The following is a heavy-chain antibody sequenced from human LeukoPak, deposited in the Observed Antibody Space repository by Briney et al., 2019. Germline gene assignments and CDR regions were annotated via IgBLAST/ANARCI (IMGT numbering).Heavy chain of an antibody. CDR1: GYTFTVNY. Sequence: ASVKVSCKPSGYTFTVNYLHWVRQAPGQGLEWVGWMNHNSGGTGYAQKFQGRVTMTRDTSISTAYMELSSLTSDDTAVYYCTRGAGTSWFDYWGQGSLVTVSS. CDR3: TRGAGTSWFDY. D-gene: IGHD2-2*01. CDR2: MNHNSGGT. V-gene: IGHV1-2*02. J-gene: IGHJ4*02.